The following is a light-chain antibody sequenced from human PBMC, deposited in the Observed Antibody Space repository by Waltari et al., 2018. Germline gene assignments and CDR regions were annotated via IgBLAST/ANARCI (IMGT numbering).Light chain of an antibody. CDR2: GKN. CDR1: SLRSYY. J-gene: IGLJ2*01. CDR3: NSRDSSGNHLV. Sequence: SSELTQDPAVSVALVQTVRITCQGDSLRSYYESWYQQKPGQAPVLVIYGKNNRPSGIPDRFSGSSSGNTASLTITGAQAEDEADYYCNSRDSSGNHLVFGGGTKLTVL. V-gene: IGLV3-19*01.